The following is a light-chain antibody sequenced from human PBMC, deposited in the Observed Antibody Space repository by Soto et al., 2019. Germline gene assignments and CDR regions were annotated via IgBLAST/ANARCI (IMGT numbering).Light chain of an antibody. V-gene: IGKV3-20*01. CDR2: GAS. J-gene: IGKJ1*01. CDR1: QSFSSSY. Sequence: EIVLTQSPGTLSLSPGERATLSCRASQSFSSSYLAWYQQKPGQAPRLLIYGASSRATGIPDRFSGSGSGTDFTLIISRLEPEDFAVYYCQQYDNSRTFGQGTRVEIK. CDR3: QQYDNSRT.